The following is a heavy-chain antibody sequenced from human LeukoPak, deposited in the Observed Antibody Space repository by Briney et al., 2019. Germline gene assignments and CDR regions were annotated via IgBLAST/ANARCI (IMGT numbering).Heavy chain of an antibody. Sequence: SETLSLTCTVSGGSISSSSYYWGWIRQPPGKGLEWIGSIYYSGSTYYNPSLKSRVTISVDTSKNQFSLKLSSVTAADTAVYSCARYADYYDSRGSDYWGQGTLVTVSS. CDR1: GGSISSSSYY. J-gene: IGHJ4*02. CDR3: ARYADYYDSRGSDY. V-gene: IGHV4-39*07. D-gene: IGHD3-22*01. CDR2: IYYSGST.